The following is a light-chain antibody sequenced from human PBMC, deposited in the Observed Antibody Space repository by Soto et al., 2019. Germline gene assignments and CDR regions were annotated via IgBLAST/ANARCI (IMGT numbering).Light chain of an antibody. V-gene: IGLV2-14*01. CDR3: SSYTSSSTLV. CDR2: DVR. Sequence: QSVLTQPDSVSGSPGQSITISCTGTSSDVGGYNYVFWYQQHPGKAHKLMIYDVRHRASGVSNRFSGSKSVNTASLTISGLHAEDEDDYYCSSYTSSSTLVVGGGTKVTVL. J-gene: IGLJ2*01. CDR1: SSDVGGYNY.